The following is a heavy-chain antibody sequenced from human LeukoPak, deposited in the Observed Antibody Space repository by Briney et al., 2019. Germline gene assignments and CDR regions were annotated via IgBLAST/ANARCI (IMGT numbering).Heavy chain of an antibody. Sequence: GGSLRLSCAASGFTFSSYWMSWVRQAPGKGLEWVANIKQDGSEKYYVDSVKGRFTISRDNAKNSLYLQMNSLRAEDTAVYYCARDFGGSSSWYPYYYYGMDVWGQGTTVIVSS. J-gene: IGHJ6*02. CDR2: IKQDGSEK. D-gene: IGHD6-13*01. V-gene: IGHV3-7*03. CDR1: GFTFSSYW. CDR3: ARDFGGSSSWYPYYYYGMDV.